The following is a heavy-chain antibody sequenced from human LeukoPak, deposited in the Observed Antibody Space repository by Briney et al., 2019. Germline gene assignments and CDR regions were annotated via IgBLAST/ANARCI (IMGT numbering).Heavy chain of an antibody. D-gene: IGHD3-10*01. CDR1: GYSISSGYY. CDR2: IDHSGST. CDR3: AGDGSGTYYHDY. V-gene: IGHV4-38-2*02. J-gene: IGHJ4*02. Sequence: SETLSLTCTVSGYSISSGYYWGWIRQPPGKGLEWIGSIDHSGSTHYNPSLKSRVTISVDTSKNQFSLKLSSVTAADTAVYYCAGDGSGTYYHDYWGRGTLVTVSS.